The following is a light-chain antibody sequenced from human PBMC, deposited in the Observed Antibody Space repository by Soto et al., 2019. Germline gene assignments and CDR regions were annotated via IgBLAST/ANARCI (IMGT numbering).Light chain of an antibody. V-gene: IGKV1-39*01. CDR1: QSISVY. Sequence: IQMTQSPSSLAASLGDRVTMPXRASQSISVYLNWYQQQPGXAPKXXXYDXSSLQTGVPSRFSGSGSGTAFTPPISSRQPDDFANYYCQQVSGNTRNFGGGTKVDIK. CDR3: QQVSGNTRN. J-gene: IGKJ4*01. CDR2: DXS.